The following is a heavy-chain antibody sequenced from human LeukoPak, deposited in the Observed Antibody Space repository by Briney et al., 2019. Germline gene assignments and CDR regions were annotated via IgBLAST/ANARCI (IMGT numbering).Heavy chain of an antibody. D-gene: IGHD1-14*01. CDR2: INHSGST. Sequence: SETLSLTCAVYGGSFSGYYWSWIRQPPGKGLEWIGEINHSGSTNYNPSLKSRATISVDTSKNQFSLKLSSVTAADTAVYYCARGRRVLAYYFDYWGQGTLVTVSS. J-gene: IGHJ4*02. CDR3: ARGRRVLAYYFDY. V-gene: IGHV4-34*01. CDR1: GGSFSGYY.